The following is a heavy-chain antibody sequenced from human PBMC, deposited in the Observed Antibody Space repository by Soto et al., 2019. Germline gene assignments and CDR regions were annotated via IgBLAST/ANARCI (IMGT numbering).Heavy chain of an antibody. V-gene: IGHV3-30*18. J-gene: IGHJ6*02. CDR2: ISYDGSNK. D-gene: IGHD2-2*01. CDR1: GFTFSSYG. Sequence: QVQLVESGGGVVQPGRSLRLSCAASGFTFSSYGMHWVRQAPGKGLEWVAVISYDGSNKYYADSVKGRFTMSRDNSKNTLYLQMNSLRAEDTAVYYCAKQLGEYQLLLDYYYYGMDVWGQGTTVTVSS. CDR3: AKQLGEYQLLLDYYYYGMDV.